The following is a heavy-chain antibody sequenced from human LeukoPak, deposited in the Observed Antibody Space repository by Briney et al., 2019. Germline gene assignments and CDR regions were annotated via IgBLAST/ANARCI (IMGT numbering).Heavy chain of an antibody. D-gene: IGHD6-13*01. CDR3: ARVIGYSSSWYNYYMDV. Sequence: EASVKVSCKASGYTFTSYDINWVRQATGQGLECMGWLNPNSGNTGYAQKFQGRVTITRNTSISTAYMELSSLRSEDTAVYYCARVIGYSSSWYNYYMDVWGKGTTVTVSS. V-gene: IGHV1-8*03. CDR2: LNPNSGNT. CDR1: GYTFTSYD. J-gene: IGHJ6*03.